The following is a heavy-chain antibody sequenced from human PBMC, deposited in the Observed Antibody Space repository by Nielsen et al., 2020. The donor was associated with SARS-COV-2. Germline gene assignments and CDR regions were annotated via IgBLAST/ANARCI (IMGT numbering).Heavy chain of an antibody. CDR1: WFTVSSIY. CDR2: IYSGGST. V-gene: IGHV3-53*01. CDR3: ARDSYGGNGYFDS. D-gene: IGHD4-23*01. J-gene: IGHJ4*02. Sequence: SLKLSCSASWFTVSSIYMSWVRQAPGKGLEWVSVIYSGGSTYYADSVKGRFTISRDNSKNTLYLQMNSLRAEDTAVYYCARDSYGGNGYFDSWGPGTLVTVPS.